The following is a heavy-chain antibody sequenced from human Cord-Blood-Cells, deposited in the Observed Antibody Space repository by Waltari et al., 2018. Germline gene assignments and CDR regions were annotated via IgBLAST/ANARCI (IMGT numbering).Heavy chain of an antibody. CDR3: ASRSSQYYDFWSGYYDAFDI. D-gene: IGHD3-3*01. CDR2: INQSGST. CDR1: GGSFSGYY. Sequence: QVQLQQWGAGLLKPSETLSLTCAVYGGSFSGYYWSWIRQPPGKGLEWIGEINQSGSTHYNPSLKSRVTISVDTSKNQFSLKLSSVTAADTAVYYCASRSSQYYDFWSGYYDAFDIWGQGTMVTVSS. V-gene: IGHV4-34*01. J-gene: IGHJ3*02.